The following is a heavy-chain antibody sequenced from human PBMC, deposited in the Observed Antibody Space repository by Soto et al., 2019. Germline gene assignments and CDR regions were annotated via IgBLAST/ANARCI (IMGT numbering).Heavy chain of an antibody. CDR3: AKSKVDTAMVILDY. J-gene: IGHJ4*02. CDR1: GFTFSSYA. V-gene: IGHV3-23*01. Sequence: GGSLRLSCAASGFTFSSYAMSWVRQAPGKGLEWVSAISGSGGSTYYADSVKGRFTISRDISKNTLYLQMNSLRAEDTAVYYCAKSKVDTAMVILDYWGQGTLVTVSS. CDR2: ISGSGGST. D-gene: IGHD5-18*01.